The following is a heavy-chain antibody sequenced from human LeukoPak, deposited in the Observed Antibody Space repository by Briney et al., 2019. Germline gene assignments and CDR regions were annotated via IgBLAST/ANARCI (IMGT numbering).Heavy chain of an antibody. D-gene: IGHD5-12*01. Sequence: SETLSLTCTVSGYSISSGYYWGWIRQPPGKGLEWIGSIYHSGSTYYNPSLKSRVTISIDTSKNQFSLKLSSVTAADTAVYYCARESNSGYDYRYWGQGTLVTVSS. V-gene: IGHV4-38-2*02. CDR3: ARESNSGYDYRY. J-gene: IGHJ4*02. CDR2: IYHSGST. CDR1: GYSISSGYY.